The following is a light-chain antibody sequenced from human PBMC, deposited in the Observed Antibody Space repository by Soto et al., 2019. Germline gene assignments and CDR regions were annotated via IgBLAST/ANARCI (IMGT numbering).Light chain of an antibody. CDR1: SSNSGNFY. V-gene: IGLV1-47*01. J-gene: IGLJ7*01. Sequence: QSVLTQPPSASGTPGQRVTISCSGSSSNSGNFYVYWYQQLPGTAPKLLIYKNNQRPLGVPDRFSGSKSGTSASLAISGLRSEVEADYYCAAWDDSLSGPGVFGGGTQLTVL. CDR3: AAWDDSLSGPGV. CDR2: KNN.